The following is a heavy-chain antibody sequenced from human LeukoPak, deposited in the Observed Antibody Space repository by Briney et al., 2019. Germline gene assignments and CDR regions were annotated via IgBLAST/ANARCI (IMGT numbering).Heavy chain of an antibody. J-gene: IGHJ4*02. D-gene: IGHD2-21*01. CDR1: GGSISSSSYY. CDR2: IYYSGST. Sequence: SETLSLTCTVSGGSISSSSYYWGWIRQPPGKGLEWIGSIYYSGSTYYNPSLKSRVTISVDTSKNQFSLKLSSVTAADTAVYYCARRLPAVSYFDYWGQGTLVTVSS. CDR3: ARRLPAVSYFDY. V-gene: IGHV4-39*01.